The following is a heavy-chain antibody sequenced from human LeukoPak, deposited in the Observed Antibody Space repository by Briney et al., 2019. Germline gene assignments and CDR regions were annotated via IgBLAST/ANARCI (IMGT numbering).Heavy chain of an antibody. CDR1: GFAFSSYE. J-gene: IGHJ4*02. CDR2: ISSSGSTI. D-gene: IGHD4-11*01. V-gene: IGHV3-48*03. Sequence: PGGSLRLSCAASGFAFSSYEMNWVRQAPGKGLEWVSYISSSGSTIYYADSVKGRFTISRDNAKNSQYLQMNSLRAEDTAVYYCARDLSSNSNYVFYLSSCLDYWGQGTLVTVSS. CDR3: ARDLSSNSNYVFYLSSCLDY.